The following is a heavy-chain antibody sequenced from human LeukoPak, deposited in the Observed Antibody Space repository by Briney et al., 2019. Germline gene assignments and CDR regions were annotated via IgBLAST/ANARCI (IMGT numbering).Heavy chain of an antibody. Sequence: PGGSLRLSCAASGFTFSSYAMSWVRQAPGKGLEWVSAISGSGGSTYYADSVKGRFTISRDNSKNTLYLQMNSLRAEDTAVYYCAKDEGGYYDSSGYYSYWGQGTLVTVSS. CDR3: AKDEGGYYDSSGYYSY. V-gene: IGHV3-23*01. J-gene: IGHJ4*02. D-gene: IGHD3-22*01. CDR2: ISGSGGST. CDR1: GFTFSSYA.